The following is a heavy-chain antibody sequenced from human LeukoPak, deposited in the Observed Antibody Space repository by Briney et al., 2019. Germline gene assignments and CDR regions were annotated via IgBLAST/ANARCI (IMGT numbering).Heavy chain of an antibody. CDR2: LYPIDSDK. CDR3: VRQKIVPGTSQLRTFDA. J-gene: IGHJ4*02. D-gene: IGHD2/OR15-2a*01. V-gene: IGHV5-51*01. Sequence: GESLKISCKASGYKFTSYWIAWVRQMPGYGLEWRGSLYPIDSDKTYSPSFQGQVTMSAGRSISTAYLQWSSLKASDTAMYYCVRQKIVPGTSQLRTFDAWGQGTLVSVSS. CDR1: GYKFTSYW.